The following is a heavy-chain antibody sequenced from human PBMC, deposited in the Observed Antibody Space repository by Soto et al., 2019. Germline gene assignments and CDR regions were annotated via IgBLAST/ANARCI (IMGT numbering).Heavy chain of an antibody. Sequence: VQLAESGGDVVQPGRSLRLSCAASGFIFSSFALHWVRQTPDKGLEWVAFISNDGSQTYYADSVKGRFTISRDNSNNSLTLQMDRMRPEDTARYYCARNPYFDYMYGTPDYWCQGTLVAVSS. CDR3: ARNPYFDYMYGTPDY. V-gene: IGHV3-30-3*01. CDR2: ISNDGSQT. J-gene: IGHJ4*02. D-gene: IGHD3-16*01. CDR1: GFIFSSFA.